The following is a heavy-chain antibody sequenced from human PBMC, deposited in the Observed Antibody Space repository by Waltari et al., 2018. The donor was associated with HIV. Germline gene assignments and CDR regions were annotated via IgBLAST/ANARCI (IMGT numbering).Heavy chain of an antibody. V-gene: IGHV3-30*02. J-gene: IGHJ1*01. D-gene: IGHD3-3*01. CDR1: GFSLTSSFRMYA. CDR2: IRHNGNAK. Sequence: QLRLVHAGAGVVQPARALRLSWVACGFSLTSSFRMYAIHWVRQAPGKGLEWVAIIRHNGNAKYYGDSVKGRFTISRDNSKNTVSLRMNNLTFEDTAIYFCAKDGPEDYDFWSGSNPQY. CDR3: AKDGPEDYDFWSGSNPQY.